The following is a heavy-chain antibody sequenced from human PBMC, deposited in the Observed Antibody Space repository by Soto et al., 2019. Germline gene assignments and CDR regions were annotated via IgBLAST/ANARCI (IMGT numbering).Heavy chain of an antibody. CDR3: AKRHGSGSYYNADAFDI. J-gene: IGHJ3*02. V-gene: IGHV3-23*01. CDR1: GFTFSSYA. Sequence: GGALRLSCAASGFTFSSYAMSWVRQAPGKGLEWVSAISGSGGSTYYADSVKGRFTISRDNSKNTLYLQMNSLRAEDTAVYYCAKRHGSGSYYNADAFDIWGQGTMVTVSS. D-gene: IGHD3-10*01. CDR2: ISGSGGST.